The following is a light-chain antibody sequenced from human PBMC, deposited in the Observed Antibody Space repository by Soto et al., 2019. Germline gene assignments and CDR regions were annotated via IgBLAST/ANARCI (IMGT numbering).Light chain of an antibody. CDR2: AAS. CDR3: LQDYNYPWT. CDR1: QDIRND. V-gene: IGKV1-6*01. Sequence: AIPMTQSPSSLSASVGDRVTITCRASQDIRNDLGWYQEKPGQDPKLLIYAASNLQSGVPSRFSGSGSGTDFTLTISSLQPEDFATYYCLQDYNYPWTFGQGTKVEI. J-gene: IGKJ1*01.